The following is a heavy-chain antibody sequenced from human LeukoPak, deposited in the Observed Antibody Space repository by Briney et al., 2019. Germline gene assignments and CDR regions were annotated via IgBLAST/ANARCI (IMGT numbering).Heavy chain of an antibody. CDR3: ARNPYYYGSGSYYNSAFYI. CDR1: GGSISSSFYY. J-gene: IGHJ4*02. V-gene: IGHV4-39*01. CDR2: IYYSGST. D-gene: IGHD3-10*01. Sequence: SETLSLTCTVSGGSISSSFYYWGWHGQPPGKGLEWIGSIYYSGSTYYNPSLKSRVTISVDTSKNQFSLKLSSVTAADTAVYYCARNPYYYGSGSYYNSAFYIWGQGTLVTVSS.